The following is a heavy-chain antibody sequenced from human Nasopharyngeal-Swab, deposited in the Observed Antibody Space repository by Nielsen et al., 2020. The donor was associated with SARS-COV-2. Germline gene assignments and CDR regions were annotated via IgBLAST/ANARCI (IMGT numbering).Heavy chain of an antibody. CDR2: IYYSGST. V-gene: IGHV4-31*03. CDR1: GGSISSGGYY. Sequence: SETLSLTCTFSGGSISSGGYYWSWIRQHPVKGLEWIGYIYYSGSTYYNPSLKSRVTISVDTSKNQFSLKLSSVTAADTAVYYCARAKGEWLSMGAYYFDYWGQGTLVTVSS. CDR3: ARAKGEWLSMGAYYFDY. D-gene: IGHD6-19*01. J-gene: IGHJ4*02.